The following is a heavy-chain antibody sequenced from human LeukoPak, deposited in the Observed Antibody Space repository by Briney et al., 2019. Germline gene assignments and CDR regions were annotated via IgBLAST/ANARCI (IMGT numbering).Heavy chain of an antibody. V-gene: IGHV3-74*01. CDR3: TRDAGHCHSSGCWKPSDY. CDR1: GFTFSNSW. J-gene: IGHJ4*02. Sequence: GGSLRLSCAASGFTFSNSWMAWVRQAPGKGLVWVARINSDDTDTYADSVKGRFTISRDNANNMLYLQMNSLKADDTAVYYCTRDAGHCHSSGCWKPSDYWGQGALVTVSS. CDR2: INSDDTDT. D-gene: IGHD3-22*01.